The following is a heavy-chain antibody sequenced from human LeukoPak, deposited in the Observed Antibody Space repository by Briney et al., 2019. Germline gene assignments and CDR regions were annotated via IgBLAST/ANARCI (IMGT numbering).Heavy chain of an antibody. CDR3: ARDKLGSGYSSDFDC. D-gene: IGHD6-19*01. V-gene: IGHV3-66*02. J-gene: IGHJ4*02. CDR1: GFSVSSNY. CDR2: IYTGGTT. Sequence: GGSLRLSCAASGFSVSSNYMNWVRQAPGMGLEWVSAIYTGGTTYYADSVKGRFTISRDNSKNTLYLQMNSLRAEDSAVYFCARDKLGSGYSSDFDCWGQGTLVAVSS.